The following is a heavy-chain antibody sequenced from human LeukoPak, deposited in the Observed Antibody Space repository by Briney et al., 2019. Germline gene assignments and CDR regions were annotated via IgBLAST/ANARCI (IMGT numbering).Heavy chain of an antibody. D-gene: IGHD7-27*01. CDR1: GFTFSNYY. CDR2: IKQDGSER. J-gene: IGHJ3*02. Sequence: GGSLRLSCAASGFTFSNYYMSWVRQAPGKGLEWVANIKQDGSERFYGDSVKGRFTISRDNAKNTLYLQMNSLRAEDTAVYYCAREELGIGAFDIWGQGTMVTVSS. V-gene: IGHV3-7*01. CDR3: AREELGIGAFDI.